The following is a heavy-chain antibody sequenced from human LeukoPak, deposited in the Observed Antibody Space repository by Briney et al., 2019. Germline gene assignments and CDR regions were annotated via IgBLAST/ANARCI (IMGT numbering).Heavy chain of an antibody. V-gene: IGHV1-18*01. Sequence: GASVKVSCKASGYTFTSYGISWVRQAPGQGLEWMGWISAYNGNTNYAQKLQGRVTMTTDTSTSTAYMELRSLRSDDTAVYYCARDATLVPAAIHPFDYWGQGTLVTVSS. CDR2: ISAYNGNT. D-gene: IGHD2-2*02. CDR3: ARDATLVPAAIHPFDY. J-gene: IGHJ4*02. CDR1: GYTFTSYG.